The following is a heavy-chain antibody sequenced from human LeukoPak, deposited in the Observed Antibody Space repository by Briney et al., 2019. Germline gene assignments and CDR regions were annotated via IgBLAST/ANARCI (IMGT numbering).Heavy chain of an antibody. CDR2: ISAYNGNT. J-gene: IGHJ4*02. D-gene: IGHD3-3*01. CDR1: GYTFTSYG. CDR3: ARDPPGGYYDFWSGYYYFDY. V-gene: IGHV1-18*01. Sequence: ASVKVSCKASGYTFTSYGISWVRQAPGQGLEWMGWISAYNGNTNYAQKLQGRVTMTTDMSTSTAYMELRSLRSDDTAVYYCARDPPGGYYDFWSGYYYFDYWGQGTLVTVSS.